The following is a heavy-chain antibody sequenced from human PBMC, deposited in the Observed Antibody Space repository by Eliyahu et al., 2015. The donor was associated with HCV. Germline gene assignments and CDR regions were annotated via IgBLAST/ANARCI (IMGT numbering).Heavy chain of an antibody. CDR3: ARLHGGIFGVVIPGDAFDI. J-gene: IGHJ3*02. V-gene: IGHV4-61*01. Sequence: LVKPSETLSLTCTVSGGSVSSGSYYWSWIRQPPGKGLEWIGYIYYSGSTNYNPSLKSRVTISVDTSKNQFSLKLSSVTAADTAVYYCARLHGGIFGVVIPGDAFDIWGQGTMVTVSS. CDR1: GGSVSSGSYY. D-gene: IGHD3-3*01. CDR2: IYYSGST.